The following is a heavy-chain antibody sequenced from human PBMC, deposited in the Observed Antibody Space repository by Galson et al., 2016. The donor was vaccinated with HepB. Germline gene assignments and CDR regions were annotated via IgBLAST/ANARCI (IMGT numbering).Heavy chain of an antibody. CDR3: ARDLNPSLSSNWYNPNDAFDI. J-gene: IGHJ3*02. D-gene: IGHD6-13*01. Sequence: SLRLSCAASGFTFSTYNMNWVRQAPGEGLEWISYISGSGNYIFYADSVKGRFTISRDNARTSLYLQMNSLRAEDTALYFCARDLNPSLSSNWYNPNDAFDIWGQGTMVIVSS. CDR2: ISGSGNYI. V-gene: IGHV3-21*01. CDR1: GFTFSTYN.